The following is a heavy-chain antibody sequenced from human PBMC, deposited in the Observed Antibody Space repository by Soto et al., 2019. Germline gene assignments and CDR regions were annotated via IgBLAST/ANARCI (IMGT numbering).Heavy chain of an antibody. CDR3: ARGYCSSTSCFNYGMDY. D-gene: IGHD2-2*01. V-gene: IGHV3-33*01. Sequence: GSLRLSCAASGFTFSSYGMHWVRQAPGKGLEWVAVVWYDGSNKYYADSVKGRFTISRDNSKNTLYLQMNSLRAEDTAVYYCARGYCSSTSCFNYGMDYWGQGTLVTVSS. CDR2: VWYDGSNK. J-gene: IGHJ4*02. CDR1: GFTFSSYG.